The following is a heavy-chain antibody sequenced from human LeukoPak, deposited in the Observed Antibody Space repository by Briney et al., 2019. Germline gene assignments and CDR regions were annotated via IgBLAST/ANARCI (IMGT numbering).Heavy chain of an antibody. Sequence: GGSLRLSCAASGITVSSNYMSWVRQAPAKGLEWVSVIHSGGSAYYADSVKGRFTISRDSSKNTVYLQMNSLRAEDTAVYYCAREPHHPGIAVVGANAFDIWGQGTMVTVSS. J-gene: IGHJ3*02. D-gene: IGHD6-19*01. CDR2: IHSGGSA. CDR3: AREPHHPGIAVVGANAFDI. CDR1: GITVSSNY. V-gene: IGHV3-53*01.